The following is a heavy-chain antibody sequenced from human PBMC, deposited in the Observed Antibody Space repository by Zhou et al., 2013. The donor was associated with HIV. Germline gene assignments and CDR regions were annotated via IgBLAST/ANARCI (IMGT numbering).Heavy chain of an antibody. J-gene: IGHJ4*02. CDR1: GYTFINHG. V-gene: IGHV1-18*04. CDR2: ITAYNANT. Sequence: QVQLVQSGAEVRRPGASVKVSCKASGYTFINHGITWVRQVPGQGLEWMGWITAYNANTNYGQNLQGRVTMTTDTSTNTVYMELRSLRSDDTAVYYCARDPLYYYDSSGYYYPTRFDYWGQGMLVTVSS. CDR3: ARDPLYYYDSSGYYYPTRFDY. D-gene: IGHD3-22*01.